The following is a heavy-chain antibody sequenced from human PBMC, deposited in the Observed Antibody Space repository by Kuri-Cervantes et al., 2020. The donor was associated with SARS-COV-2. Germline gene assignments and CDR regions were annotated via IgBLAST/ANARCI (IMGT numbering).Heavy chain of an antibody. D-gene: IGHD5-12*01. CDR1: DYSISSGYY. J-gene: IGHJ4*02. CDR2: IYHSGST. Sequence: SETLSLTCAVSDYSISSGYYWGWIRQPPGKGLEWIGSIYHSGSTYYNPSLKSRVTISVDTSKNQFSLKLSSVTAADTAVYYCARQGANLDYWGQGTLVTVSS. CDR3: ARQGANLDY. V-gene: IGHV4-38-2*01.